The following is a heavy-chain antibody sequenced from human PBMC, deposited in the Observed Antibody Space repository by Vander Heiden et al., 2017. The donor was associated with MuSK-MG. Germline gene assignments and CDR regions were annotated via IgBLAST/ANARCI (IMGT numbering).Heavy chain of an antibody. V-gene: IGHV3-49*03. D-gene: IGHD5-12*01. CDR2: ISSKAYGGTT. J-gene: IGHJ4*02. Sequence: EVPLVESGGGLVQPGRSLRLSCTTSGFTFSDNAMSWFRQAPGKGLEWVGCISSKAYGGTTEYAASVKGRFTISRDDSKSIAYLQMNSLRTEDTAVYYCTRGWLQWDYWGQGTLVTVSS. CDR1: GFTFSDNA. CDR3: TRGWLQWDY.